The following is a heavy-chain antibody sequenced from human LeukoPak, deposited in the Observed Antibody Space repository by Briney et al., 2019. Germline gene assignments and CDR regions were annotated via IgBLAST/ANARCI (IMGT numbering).Heavy chain of an antibody. D-gene: IGHD4-17*01. CDR2: INPNSGGT. V-gene: IGHV1-2*02. Sequence: ASVKVSCKASGYTSTGYYMHWVRQAPGQGLEWMGWINPNSGGTNYAQKFQGRVTMTRDTSTSTVYMELSSLRSEDTAVYYCARTGDYVEGAYYYYGMDVWGQGTTVTVSS. J-gene: IGHJ6*02. CDR1: GYTSTGYY. CDR3: ARTGDYVEGAYYYYGMDV.